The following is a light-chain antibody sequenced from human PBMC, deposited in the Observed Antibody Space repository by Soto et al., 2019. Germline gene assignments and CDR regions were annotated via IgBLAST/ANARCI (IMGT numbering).Light chain of an antibody. V-gene: IGKV1-39*01. CDR2: DTS. CDR1: QSISSY. J-gene: IGKJ1*01. CDR3: QQSYSTPA. Sequence: DIQMTQSPSSLSASVGDRVTMTCRASQSISSYLNWYQQKPGKAPKLLIYDTSSLQSWVPPRFSGTGSGTDFTLTISSLKPEDFATYYCQQSYSTPAFGQGTKLEIK.